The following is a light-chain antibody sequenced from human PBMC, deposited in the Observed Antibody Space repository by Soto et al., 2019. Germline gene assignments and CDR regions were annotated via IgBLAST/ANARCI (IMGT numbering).Light chain of an antibody. Sequence: QKTQTTSSLSASVGDRVSITCRASQTISIHLNWYQQKPGKAPNLLVYAASSLQSGVPSRFTGSGSGTDFTLTISRLEPEDFAAYFCQQCCTTPITFGQGTRLEIK. CDR2: AAS. CDR1: QTISIH. V-gene: IGKV1-39*01. J-gene: IGKJ5*01. CDR3: QQCCTTPIT.